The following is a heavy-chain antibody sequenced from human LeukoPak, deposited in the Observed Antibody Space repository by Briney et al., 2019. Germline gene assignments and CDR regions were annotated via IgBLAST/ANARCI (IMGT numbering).Heavy chain of an antibody. CDR2: ISSSSNYI. D-gene: IGHD3-10*01. J-gene: IGHJ5*02. Sequence: PGGSLRLSCAASGFTFSSYSMNWVRQAPGKGLEWVSSISSSSNYIYYADSVKGRFTISRDNAKNSLYLQMNSLRAEDTAVYYCVREEFGELLGPFDPWGQGTLVTVSS. CDR3: VREEFGELLGPFDP. V-gene: IGHV3-21*01. CDR1: GFTFSSYS.